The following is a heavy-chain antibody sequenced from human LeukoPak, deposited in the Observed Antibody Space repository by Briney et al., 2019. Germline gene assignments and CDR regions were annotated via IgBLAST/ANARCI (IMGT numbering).Heavy chain of an antibody. D-gene: IGHD6-19*01. CDR1: GFTFSSYV. Sequence: GGSLRLSCAASGFTFSSYVMHWVRQAPGKGLEWVAIISYDGSNEYYADSVKGRFAISRDNSKNTLYLQMNSLRAEDTAVYYCARDVPYSSGWYRYYFDYWGQGTLVTVSS. J-gene: IGHJ4*02. CDR3: ARDVPYSSGWYRYYFDY. V-gene: IGHV3-30*09. CDR2: ISYDGSNE.